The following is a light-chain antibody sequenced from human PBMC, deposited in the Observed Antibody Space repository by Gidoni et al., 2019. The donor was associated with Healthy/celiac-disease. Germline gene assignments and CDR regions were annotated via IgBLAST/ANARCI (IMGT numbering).Light chain of an antibody. CDR1: QSVSSY. CDR3: QQRSNWPWT. J-gene: IGKJ1*01. CDR2: DAS. V-gene: IGKV3-11*01. Sequence: ESVLTQSPATLSLSPGERATLSCMASQSVSSYLAWYQQKPGLAPRLLNYDASNRATGIPARFSASGSGTVFPLTISSLAPEDFAVYYCQQRSNWPWTFGQGTKVEIK.